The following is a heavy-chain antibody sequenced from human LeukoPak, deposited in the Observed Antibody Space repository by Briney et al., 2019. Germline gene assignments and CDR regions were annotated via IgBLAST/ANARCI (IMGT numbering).Heavy chain of an antibody. CDR2: INHSGST. V-gene: IGHV4-34*01. CDR3: ARGRRGGAKGKGNYFDY. J-gene: IGHJ4*02. D-gene: IGHD3-16*01. CDR1: GGSFSGYY. Sequence: SETLSPTCAVYGGSFSGYYWSWIRQPPGKGLEWIGEINHSGSTNYNPSLKSRVTISVDTSKNQFSLKLSSVTAADTAVYYCARGRRGGAKGKGNYFDYWGQGTLVTVSS.